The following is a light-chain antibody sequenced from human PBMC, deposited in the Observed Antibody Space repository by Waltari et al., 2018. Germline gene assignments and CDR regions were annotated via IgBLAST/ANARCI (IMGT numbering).Light chain of an antibody. J-gene: IGKJ1*01. Sequence: EIVLTQSPGTLSLSPGERATLSCRASQRVGSSVAGYQQKPGQAPRLLIYHASNRATGLPDMFSSSVSVTDFSLTCGRREPEDFAVFFCQHYVTIPGTLGQRTKVEIQ. CDR3: QHYVTIPGT. V-gene: IGKV3-20*01. CDR2: HAS. CDR1: QRVGSS.